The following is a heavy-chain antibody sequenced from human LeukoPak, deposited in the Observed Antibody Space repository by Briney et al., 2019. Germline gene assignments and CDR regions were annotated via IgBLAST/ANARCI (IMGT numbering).Heavy chain of an antibody. CDR2: ISSSSSYN. D-gene: IGHD2-2*01. CDR3: ARGVVVPAAPLDC. J-gene: IGHJ4*02. CDR1: GFTFSSYS. V-gene: IGHV3-21*01. Sequence: GGSLRLSCAASGFTFSSYSMNWGRQPPGRGLEWVSSISSSSSYNYSAASVKGRFTISRDNAKNTLYLQMNSLRGEDTGVYYCARGVVVPAAPLDCWGQGTLVTVSS.